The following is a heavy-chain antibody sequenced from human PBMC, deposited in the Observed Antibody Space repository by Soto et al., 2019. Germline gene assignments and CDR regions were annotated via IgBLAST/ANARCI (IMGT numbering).Heavy chain of an antibody. J-gene: IGHJ6*02. CDR2: ISFEGSIK. Sequence: QVLLVESGGGVVQPGRSLRLSCTASGFTFNNYAMHWVRQAPGKGLEWVGVISFEGSIKYYADSVKGRFTISRDKSNNTLILEMNSLRAEDTALYYCAGDYSGSYSDYYYGMDVWGRGTMVTVSS. CDR1: GFTFNNYA. V-gene: IGHV3-30-3*01. D-gene: IGHD1-26*01. CDR3: AGDYSGSYSDYYYGMDV.